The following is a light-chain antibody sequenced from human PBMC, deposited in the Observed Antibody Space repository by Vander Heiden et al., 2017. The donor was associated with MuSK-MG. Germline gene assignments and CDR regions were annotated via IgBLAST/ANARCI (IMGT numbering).Light chain of an antibody. V-gene: IGKV1-39*01. Sequence: QMPQSPSSLSASVGDRIIITCRASQNIGKFLNWYQQKPGKAPNLLIYGASSLQFGVAARFSGSGSGTDFTLTINSVQPEDFATYYCQKSYSYPITFGQGTRLEIK. J-gene: IGKJ5*01. CDR1: QNIGKF. CDR3: QKSYSYPIT. CDR2: GAS.